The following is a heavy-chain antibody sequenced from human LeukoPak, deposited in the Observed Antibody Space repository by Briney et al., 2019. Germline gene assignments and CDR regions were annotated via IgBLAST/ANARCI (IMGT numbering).Heavy chain of an antibody. CDR1: EFTFSSYW. CDR3: ARGGAVRPDY. J-gene: IGHJ4*02. D-gene: IGHD6-6*01. V-gene: IGHV3-7*01. Sequence: GGSLRLSCAASEFTFSSYWMSWVRQAPGKGLEWVANINEDGSVKDYVDSVKGRYAISRDNARNSLYLQMNSLRAEDTAVYYCARGGAVRPDYWGQGTLVTVSS. CDR2: INEDGSVK.